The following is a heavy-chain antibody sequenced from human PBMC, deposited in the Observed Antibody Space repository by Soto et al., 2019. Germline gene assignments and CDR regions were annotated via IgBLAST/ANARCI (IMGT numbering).Heavy chain of an antibody. CDR1: GFTFSSYE. CDR3: ARDITVDGHWYFDL. CDR2: ISSSGSTI. J-gene: IGHJ2*01. Sequence: PGGSLRLSCAASGFTFSSYEMNWVRQAPGKGLEWVSYISSSGSTIYYADSVKGRFTISRDNAKNSLYLQMNSLRAEDTAVYYCARDITVDGHWYFDLWGRGTLVTVSS. D-gene: IGHD3-3*01. V-gene: IGHV3-48*03.